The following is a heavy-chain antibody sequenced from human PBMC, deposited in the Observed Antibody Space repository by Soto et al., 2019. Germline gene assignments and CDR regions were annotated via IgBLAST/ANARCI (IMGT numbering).Heavy chain of an antibody. CDR3: VLAGTSFDY. V-gene: IGHV3-33*01. CDR1: GFTFSSYG. Sequence: QVQLVESGGGVVQPGRSLRLSCAASGFTFSSYGMHWVRQAPGKGLEWVAVIWYDGSNKYYADSVKGRFTISRDNSKNTLYLQMNSLRAEDTAVYYCVLAGTSFDYWGQGTLVTVSS. J-gene: IGHJ4*02. CDR2: IWYDGSNK. D-gene: IGHD6-19*01.